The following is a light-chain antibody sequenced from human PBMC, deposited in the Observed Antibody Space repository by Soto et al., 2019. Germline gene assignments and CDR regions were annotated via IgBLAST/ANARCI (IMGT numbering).Light chain of an antibody. CDR1: QGIRSS. CDR2: AAS. V-gene: IGKV1-12*01. J-gene: IGKJ1*01. Sequence: DIQMTQSPSSVSASVGDRVTITCRASQGIRSSLAWYEHKPGKAPRLLINAASSLQSGVPSRFSGSGSETDFTLTISSLQPEDFATYYCQQANSLPWTFGQGTKVEIK. CDR3: QQANSLPWT.